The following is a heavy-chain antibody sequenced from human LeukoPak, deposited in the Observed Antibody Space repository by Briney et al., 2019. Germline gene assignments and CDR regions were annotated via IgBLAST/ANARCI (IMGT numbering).Heavy chain of an antibody. Sequence: GGSLRLSCAASGFIFNSYAMHWVRQAPGKGLEWVAVISYDGYNKDYADSVKGRITISRDNSKNSLYLQMNSLRAEDTALYHCARESYYYGMDVWGQGTTVTVSS. CDR1: GFIFNSYA. J-gene: IGHJ6*02. CDR3: ARESYYYGMDV. CDR2: ISYDGYNK. V-gene: IGHV3-30-3*01.